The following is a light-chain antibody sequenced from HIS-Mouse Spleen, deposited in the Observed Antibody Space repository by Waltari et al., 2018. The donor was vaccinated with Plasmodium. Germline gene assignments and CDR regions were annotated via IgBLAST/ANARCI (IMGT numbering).Light chain of an antibody. CDR1: QGISNY. CDR2: AAS. J-gene: IGKJ1*01. CDR3: QKYNSAPWT. V-gene: IGKV1-27*01. Sequence: DIQMTQPPSSLSASVGDRVTITRRASQGISNYLAWYQQKPGKVPKLLIYAASTLQSGVTSRFSGSGSGTDFTLTISSLQPEDVATYYCQKYNSAPWTFGQGTKVEIK.